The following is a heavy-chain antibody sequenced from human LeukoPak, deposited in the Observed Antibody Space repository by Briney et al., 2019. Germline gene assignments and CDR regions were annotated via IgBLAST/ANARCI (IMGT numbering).Heavy chain of an antibody. CDR3: ARENGAYCGGDCYSGDAFDI. CDR1: GCSIRSGGYY. CDR2: IYYSGST. V-gene: IGHV4-31*03. Sequence: SQTVSLTCTVYGCSIRSGGYYWSWIRQHPGKGLEWIGYIYYSGSTYYNPSLKSRVTISVDTSKNQFSLKLSSVTAADTAVYYCARENGAYCGGDCYSGDAFDIWGQGTMVTVSS. J-gene: IGHJ3*02. D-gene: IGHD2-21*02.